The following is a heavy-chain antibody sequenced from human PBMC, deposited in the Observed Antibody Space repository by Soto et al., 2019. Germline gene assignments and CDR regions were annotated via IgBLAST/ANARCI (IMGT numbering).Heavy chain of an antibody. CDR2: MNPNSGNT. CDR1: GYTFTSYD. CDR3: ARSHLTYDYIWGSYRYSPFDY. J-gene: IGHJ4*02. V-gene: IGHV1-8*01. D-gene: IGHD3-16*02. Sequence: GASVKVSCKASGYTFTSYDINWVRQATGQGLEWMGWMNPNSGNTGYAQKFQGRVTMTRNTSISTAYMELSSLRSEDTAVYYCARSHLTYDYIWGSYRYSPFDYWGQGTLVTVSS.